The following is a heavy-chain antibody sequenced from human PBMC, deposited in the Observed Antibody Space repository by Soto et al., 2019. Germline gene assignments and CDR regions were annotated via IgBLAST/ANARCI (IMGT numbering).Heavy chain of an antibody. CDR1: GGSISSGGYS. CDR2: IYHSGST. CDR3: ARHRAKPYTIFGVVISFSWFDP. Sequence: PSETLSLTCAVSGGSISSGGYSWSWIRQPPGKGLEWIGYIYHSGSTYYNPSLKSRVTISVDTSKNQFSLKLSSVTAADTAVYYCARHRAKPYTIFGVVISFSWFDPWGQGTLVTVSS. J-gene: IGHJ5*02. V-gene: IGHV4-30-2*02. D-gene: IGHD3-3*01.